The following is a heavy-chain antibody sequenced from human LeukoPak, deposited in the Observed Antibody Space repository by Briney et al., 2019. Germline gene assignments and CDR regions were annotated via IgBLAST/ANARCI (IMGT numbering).Heavy chain of an antibody. Sequence: PSETLSLTCTVSGGSISTSSYYWGWIRQPPGKGLEWIGTIYYSGSTYYNPSLKSRVTISVDKSKNQFSLKLTSVTAADTAVYYCAARISAVAGTWNYWGQGILVTVSS. CDR1: GGSISTSSYY. CDR3: AARISAVAGTWNY. CDR2: IYYSGST. J-gene: IGHJ4*02. D-gene: IGHD6-19*01. V-gene: IGHV4-39*07.